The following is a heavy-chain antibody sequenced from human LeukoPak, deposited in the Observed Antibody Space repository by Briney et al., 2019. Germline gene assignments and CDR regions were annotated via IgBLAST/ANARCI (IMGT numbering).Heavy chain of an antibody. CDR2: INPNSGGT. D-gene: IGHD2-2*01. CDR1: GYTFTGYY. CDR3: ARGYCSSTSCYVAFQH. V-gene: IGHV1-2*02. J-gene: IGHJ1*01. Sequence: VASVKVSCKASGYTFTGYYMHWVRQAPGQGLEWMGWINPNSGGTNYAQKFQGRVTMTRDTSISTAYMELSRLRSDDTAVYYCARGYCSSTSCYVAFQHWGQGTLVTVSS.